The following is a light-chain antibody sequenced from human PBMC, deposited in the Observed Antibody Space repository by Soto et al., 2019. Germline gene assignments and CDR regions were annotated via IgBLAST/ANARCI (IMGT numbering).Light chain of an antibody. Sequence: EIVMTQSPATLSVSPGERATLSCRASQSVSSKLAWYQQKPGQGPRLLIYDASTRATGIPARFSGSGSGTEFTLTISSLQSEDFAVYFCHQYSDWPPLTFGGGTKVEIK. CDR2: DAS. V-gene: IGKV3-15*01. CDR1: QSVSSK. CDR3: HQYSDWPPLT. J-gene: IGKJ4*01.